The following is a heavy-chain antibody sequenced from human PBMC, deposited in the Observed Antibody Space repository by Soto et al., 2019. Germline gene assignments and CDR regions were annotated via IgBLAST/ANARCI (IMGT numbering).Heavy chain of an antibody. Sequence: QVQLQESGPGLVEPSQTLSLTCNVSGDSISSGGYHWSWIRQHPGKGLGWIVYIYYSGDTYYNPSIKRRVAISVHTSKKQFSLNLSSATAADTAVYYFARLAYSSRGGQFFDYWGQGVLVTVSS. CDR2: IYYSGDT. J-gene: IGHJ4*02. CDR3: ARLAYSSRGGQFFDY. D-gene: IGHD6-13*01. V-gene: IGHV4-31*03. CDR1: GDSISSGGYH.